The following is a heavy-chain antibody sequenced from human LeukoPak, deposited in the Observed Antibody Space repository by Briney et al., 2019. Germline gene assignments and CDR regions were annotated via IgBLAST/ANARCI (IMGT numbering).Heavy chain of an antibody. V-gene: IGHV4-34*01. J-gene: IGHJ4*02. CDR2: INHSGST. CDR1: GGSFSGYY. CDR3: ARRLKMTPFDY. Sequence: SETLSLTYAVYGGSFSGYYWSWIRQPPGKGLEWIGEINHSGSTNYNPSLKSRVTISVDTSKNQFSLKLSSVTAADTAVYYCARRLKMTPFDYWGQGTLVTVSS. D-gene: IGHD2-15*01.